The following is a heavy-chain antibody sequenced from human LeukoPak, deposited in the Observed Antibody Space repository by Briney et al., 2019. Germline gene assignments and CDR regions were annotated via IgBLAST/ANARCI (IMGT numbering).Heavy chain of an antibody. CDR2: ISAYNGNT. CDR1: GYTLTELS. CDR3: ARLHRYCSSTSCEGWFDP. Sequence: ASVKVSCKVSGYTLTELSMHWVRQAPGKGLEWMGWISAYNGNTNYAQKLQGRVTMTTDTPTSTAYMELRSLRSDDTAVYYCARLHRYCSSTSCEGWFDPWGQGILVTVSS. J-gene: IGHJ5*02. D-gene: IGHD2-2*01. V-gene: IGHV1-18*01.